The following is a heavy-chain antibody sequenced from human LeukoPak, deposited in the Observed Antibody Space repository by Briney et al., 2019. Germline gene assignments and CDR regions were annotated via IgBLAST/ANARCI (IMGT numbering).Heavy chain of an antibody. CDR2: IKTDGSIT. Sequence: PGGSLRLSCAASGFSFSVYWMDWVRQAPGKGPVWVSRIKTDGSITDYADFVKGRFTISRDNAKNSLYLQMNSLRAEDTAVYYCAELGITMIGGVWGKGTTVTISS. V-gene: IGHV3-74*01. CDR1: GFSFSVYW. CDR3: AELGITMIGGV. D-gene: IGHD3-10*02. J-gene: IGHJ6*04.